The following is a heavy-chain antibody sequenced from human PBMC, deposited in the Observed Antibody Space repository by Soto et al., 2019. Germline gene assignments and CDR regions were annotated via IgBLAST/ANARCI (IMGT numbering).Heavy chain of an antibody. Sequence: SETLSLTCTVSGGSISSGGYYWSWIRQHPGKGLEWIGYIYYSGSTYYNPSLKSRVTISVDTSKNQFSLKLSSVTAADTAVYYCARTPIASSGWYRYYFDYWGQGTLVTSPQ. J-gene: IGHJ4*02. CDR1: GGSISSGGYY. D-gene: IGHD6-13*01. V-gene: IGHV4-31*03. CDR2: IYYSGST. CDR3: ARTPIASSGWYRYYFDY.